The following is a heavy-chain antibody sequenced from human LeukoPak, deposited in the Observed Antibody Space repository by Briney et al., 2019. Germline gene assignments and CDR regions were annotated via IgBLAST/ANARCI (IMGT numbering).Heavy chain of an antibody. Sequence: LRLSCAASGFTFSSYAMHWVRQAPGKGLEWVAVISYDGSNKYYADSVKGRFTISRDNSKNTLYLQMNSLRAEDTAVYYCARDRVGATDYFDYWGQGTLVTVSS. CDR1: GFTFSSYA. D-gene: IGHD1-26*01. CDR2: ISYDGSNK. CDR3: ARDRVGATDYFDY. J-gene: IGHJ4*02. V-gene: IGHV3-30*04.